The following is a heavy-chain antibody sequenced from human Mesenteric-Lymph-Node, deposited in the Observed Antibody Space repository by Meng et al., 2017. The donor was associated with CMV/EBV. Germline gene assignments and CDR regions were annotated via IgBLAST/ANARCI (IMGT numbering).Heavy chain of an antibody. CDR3: ARGLGNWGSYYFDY. Sequence: GGSLRLSCAASGFTFDDYGMSWVRQAPGKGLEWVSGINWNGGSTGYADSVKGRFTISRDNAKNSLFLQMNSLRAEDTAVYYCARGLGNWGSYYFDYWGQGTLVTVSS. V-gene: IGHV3-20*04. D-gene: IGHD7-27*01. J-gene: IGHJ4*02. CDR2: INWNGGST. CDR1: GFTFDDYG.